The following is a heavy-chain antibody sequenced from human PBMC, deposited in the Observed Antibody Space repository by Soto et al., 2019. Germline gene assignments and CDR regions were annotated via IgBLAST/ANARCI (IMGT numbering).Heavy chain of an antibody. CDR3: ARGGYRPPHYYYGMDV. V-gene: IGHV1-69*01. D-gene: IGHD2-15*01. J-gene: IGHJ6*02. Sequence: QVQLVQSGAEVKKPGSSVKVSCKASGGTFSSYAISWVRQAPGQGLEWMGGIIPIFGTANYAQKFQGRVTITADESTSTAYMELSSPRSEDTAVYYCARGGYRPPHYYYGMDVWGQGTTVTVSS. CDR1: GGTFSSYA. CDR2: IIPIFGTA.